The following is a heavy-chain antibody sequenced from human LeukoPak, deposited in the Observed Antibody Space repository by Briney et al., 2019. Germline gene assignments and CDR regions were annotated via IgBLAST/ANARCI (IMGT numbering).Heavy chain of an antibody. CDR1: AYTFTDYY. Sequence: ASVKVSFTASAYTFTDYYVHWVRQAPGQGLEWMGRINPSSGGTNYAQNFQGRVTMTRDTSISTAYMELSRLRSDDTAVYYCATTSGYFYYWGQGTLVTVSS. CDR2: INPSSGGT. J-gene: IGHJ4*02. CDR3: ATTSGYFYY. V-gene: IGHV1-2*06. D-gene: IGHD1-26*01.